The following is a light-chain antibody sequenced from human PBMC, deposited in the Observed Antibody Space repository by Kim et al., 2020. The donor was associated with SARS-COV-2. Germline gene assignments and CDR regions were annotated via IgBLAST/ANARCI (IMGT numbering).Light chain of an antibody. CDR2: QDS. CDR3: QAWDSSTVV. Sequence: VSPGKAASITCAGDKLGDKYACWYQQKPGQSPVLVIYQDSKRPSGIPERFSGSNSGNTATLTISGSQAMDEADYYCQAWDSSTVVFGGGTKLTVL. V-gene: IGLV3-1*01. J-gene: IGLJ2*01. CDR1: KLGDKY.